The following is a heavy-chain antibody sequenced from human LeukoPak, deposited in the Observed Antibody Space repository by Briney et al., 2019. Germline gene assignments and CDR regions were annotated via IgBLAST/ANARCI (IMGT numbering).Heavy chain of an antibody. J-gene: IGHJ4*02. D-gene: IGHD2-2*01. CDR1: GFTFTNAW. V-gene: IGHV3-15*01. Sequence: GSLRLSCAASGFTFTNAWMNWVRQAPGMGLEWVGRIRSKPDGGTTDYAAPVKGRFTISRDDSKNTLYLQMNSLKTEDTAVYYCTAWAPGAILDYWGQGTLVTVSS. CDR2: IRSKPDGGTT. CDR3: TAWAPGAILDY.